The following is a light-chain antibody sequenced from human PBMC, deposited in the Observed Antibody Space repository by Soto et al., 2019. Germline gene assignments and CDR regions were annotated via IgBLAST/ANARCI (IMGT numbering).Light chain of an antibody. J-gene: IGKJ1*01. V-gene: IGKV1-5*03. CDR3: QHYNSYSEA. CDR2: KAS. CDR1: QTISSW. Sequence: LSTLSRSVGDRVTITCSASQTISSWLAWYQQKPGKAPKLLIYKASTLKSGVPSRFSGSGSGTEFTLTISSLQPDDFATYYCQHYNSYSEAFGQGTKVDIK.